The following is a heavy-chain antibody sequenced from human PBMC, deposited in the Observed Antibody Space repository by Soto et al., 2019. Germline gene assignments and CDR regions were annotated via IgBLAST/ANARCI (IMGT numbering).Heavy chain of an antibody. CDR2: VSAYNGDT. V-gene: IGHV1-18*01. Sequence: QGQLVQSGGEVKKPGASVKVSCKASGYTFIDYGITWVRQAPGQGLEWMGWVSAYNGDTNYAQKFRGRVTMTRVTSTNTAYMELRSLRSDDTAVYYCARRAYVTVGVGLYFDPWGQGTLVTVSS. CDR1: GYTFIDYG. CDR3: ARRAYVTVGVGLYFDP. D-gene: IGHD3-16*01. J-gene: IGHJ5*02.